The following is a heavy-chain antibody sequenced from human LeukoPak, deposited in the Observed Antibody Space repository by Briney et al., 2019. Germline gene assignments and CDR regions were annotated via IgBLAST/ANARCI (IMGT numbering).Heavy chain of an antibody. Sequence: GGSLRLSCAASGFTFSSYWMHWVRQAPGEGLVWVSRINSDGSSTSYADSVKGRFTISRDNAKNTLYLQMNSLRAEDTAVYYCARVGGYPYSNAFDIWGQGTMGTVSS. CDR3: ARVGGYPYSNAFDI. CDR2: INSDGSST. CDR1: GFTFSSYW. J-gene: IGHJ3*02. V-gene: IGHV3-74*01. D-gene: IGHD5-12*01.